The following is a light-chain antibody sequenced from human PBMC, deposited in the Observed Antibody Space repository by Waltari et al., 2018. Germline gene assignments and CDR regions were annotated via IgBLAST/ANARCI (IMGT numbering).Light chain of an antibody. V-gene: IGKV3-20*01. CDR3: QQYGSSPKT. CDR1: QSVSSSY. CDR2: GAS. Sequence: EIVLTQSPGTLPLSPGERATLSCRASQSVSSSYLAWYQQKPGQAPRLLIYGASSRATGIPDRFSGSGSGTDFTLTISRLEPEDFAVYYCQQYGSSPKTFGGGTKVEIK. J-gene: IGKJ4*01.